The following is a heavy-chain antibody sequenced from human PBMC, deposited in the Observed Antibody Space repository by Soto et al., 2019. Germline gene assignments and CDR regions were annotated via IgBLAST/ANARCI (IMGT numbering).Heavy chain of an antibody. Sequence: GGSLRLSCTASGFTFTSYGTGWVRQAPGKGLQWVSTIRGDGGQTHYTDSVKGRFSISRDNSKNTVYLQMDSLRAEDTAMYFCARDVGLDSDDFFAYWGQGTLVTVSS. V-gene: IGHV3-23*01. CDR3: ARDVGLDSDDFFAY. CDR2: IRGDGGQT. D-gene: IGHD3-9*01. CDR1: GFTFTSYG. J-gene: IGHJ4*02.